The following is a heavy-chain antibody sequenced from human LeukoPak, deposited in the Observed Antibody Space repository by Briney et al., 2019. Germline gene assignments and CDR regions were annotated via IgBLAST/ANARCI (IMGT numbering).Heavy chain of an antibody. Sequence: GGSLRLSCAASGFTFDDYAMHWVRQAPRKGLEWVSAISGSGGSTYYADSVKGRFTISRDNSKNTLYLQMNSLRAEDTAVYYCAKGPYRRVGVNFSWFDPWGQGTLVTVSS. J-gene: IGHJ5*02. V-gene: IGHV3-23*01. CDR2: ISGSGGST. CDR3: AKGPYRRVGVNFSWFDP. CDR1: GFTFDDYA. D-gene: IGHD1-26*01.